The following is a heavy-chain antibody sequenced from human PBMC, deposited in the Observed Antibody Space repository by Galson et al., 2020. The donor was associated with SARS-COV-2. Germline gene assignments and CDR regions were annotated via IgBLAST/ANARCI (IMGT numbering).Heavy chain of an antibody. CDR1: AFTFSDYG. Sequence: QLGESLKISCAASAFTFSDYGMHWLRQPPVKGLEWLTYIRYDGSNKYYADSVKGRFTISRDNSKNTLYLQMKSLRAEDTAVYYCAKNTYGYLFDYWGQGALLTVSS. D-gene: IGHD5-18*01. V-gene: IGHV3-30*02. CDR3: AKNTYGYLFDY. J-gene: IGHJ4*02. CDR2: IRYDGSNK.